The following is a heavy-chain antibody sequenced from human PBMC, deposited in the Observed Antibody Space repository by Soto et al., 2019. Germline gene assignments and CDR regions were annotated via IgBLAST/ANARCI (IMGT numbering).Heavy chain of an antibody. J-gene: IGHJ4*02. V-gene: IGHV4-59*01. Sequence: QVQLQESGPGLVKPSETLSLTCTVSGGSISSYYWSWIRQPPGKGLEWIGYIYYSGSTNYNPSLKSRVTISVDTSKNQFSLKLSSVTAADTAVYYCARRYGGNFDYWGQGTRVTFSS. D-gene: IGHD3-16*01. CDR3: ARRYGGNFDY. CDR1: GGSISSYY. CDR2: IYYSGST.